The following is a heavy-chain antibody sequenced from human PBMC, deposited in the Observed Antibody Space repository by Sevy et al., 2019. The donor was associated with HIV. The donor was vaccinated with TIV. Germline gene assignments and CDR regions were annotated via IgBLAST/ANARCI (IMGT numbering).Heavy chain of an antibody. V-gene: IGHV3-49*03. J-gene: IGHJ5*02. CDR2: IRRKGSGGAA. Sequence: GGSLRLSCTASGFTFRDYAMAWFRQTPGKGLEWLGLIRRKGSGGAADYAASVKDRFIISRDDSRSIAYLEMNSLKTDDTAVYFCSRDYDRRGGKYVSFDPLGQGTLVTVSS. D-gene: IGHD3-3*01. CDR3: SRDYDRRGGKYVSFDP. CDR1: GFTFRDYA.